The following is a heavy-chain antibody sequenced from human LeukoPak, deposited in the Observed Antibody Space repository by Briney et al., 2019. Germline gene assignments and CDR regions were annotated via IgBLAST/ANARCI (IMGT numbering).Heavy chain of an antibody. CDR2: ISSDGNTK. CDR3: VREGYYESGGPFSGYFDY. J-gene: IGHJ4*02. CDR1: GFTFSSYW. Sequence: GGSQRLSCAASGFTFSSYWMSWVRQAPGKGLEWVAVISSDGNTKFYTNSVKGRFTISRDNSKNTLSLQLSSLRVEDAAIYYCVREGYYESGGPFSGYFDYWGQGDLVTVSS. V-gene: IGHV3-30*03. D-gene: IGHD3-22*01.